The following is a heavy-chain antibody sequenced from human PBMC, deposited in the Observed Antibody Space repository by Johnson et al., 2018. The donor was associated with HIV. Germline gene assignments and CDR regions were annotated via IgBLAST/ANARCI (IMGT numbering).Heavy chain of an antibody. D-gene: IGHD3-16*01. CDR2: ISYDGSNK. V-gene: IGHV3-30*19. CDR3: ARERGAKTEGDRAFDI. CDR1: GFTFSSYG. J-gene: IGHJ3*02. Sequence: QVQLVESGGGVVQPGRSLRLSCAASGFTFSSYGMHWVCQAPGKGLEWVAVISYDGSNKYYADSVKGRFTISRDNSKNTLYLQMNSLRAEDTAVYYCARERGAKTEGDRAFDIWGQGTMVTVSS.